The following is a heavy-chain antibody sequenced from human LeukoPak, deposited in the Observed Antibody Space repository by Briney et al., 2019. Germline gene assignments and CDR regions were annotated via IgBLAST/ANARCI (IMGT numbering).Heavy chain of an antibody. CDR2: IWYDGSNK. CDR1: GFTFSSYG. V-gene: IGHV3-33*06. J-gene: IGHJ4*02. D-gene: IGHD3-10*01. CDR3: AKPYYYGSGTHDREFDY. Sequence: GGSLTLSCAASGFTFSSYGMHWVRQAPGKGLEWVAVIWYDGSNKYYADSVKGRFTISRDNSKNTLYLQMNSLRSEDTAVYYCAKPYYYGSGTHDREFDYWGQGTLVTVSS.